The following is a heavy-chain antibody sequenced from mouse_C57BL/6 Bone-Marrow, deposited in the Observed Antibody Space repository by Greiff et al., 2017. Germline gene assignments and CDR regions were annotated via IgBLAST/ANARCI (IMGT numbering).Heavy chain of an antibody. J-gene: IGHJ3*01. CDR3: AREPGTWFAY. D-gene: IGHD4-1*01. CDR2: ISGGGGNT. CDR1: GFTFSSYT. V-gene: IGHV5-9*01. Sequence: MLVESGGGLVKPGGSLKLSCAASGFTFSSYTMSWVRQTPEKRLEWVATISGGGGNTYYPDSVKGRFTISRDNAKNTLYLQMSSLRSEDTALYYCAREPGTWFAYWGQGTLVTVSA.